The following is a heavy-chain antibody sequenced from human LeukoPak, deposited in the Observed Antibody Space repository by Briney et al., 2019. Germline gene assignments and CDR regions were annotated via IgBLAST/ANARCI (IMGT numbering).Heavy chain of an antibody. CDR1: GGSISSGGYY. CDR3: ARVVGMMPRNWFDP. J-gene: IGHJ5*02. D-gene: IGHD2-15*01. Sequence: PSQTLSLTCTVSGGSISSGGYYWSWIRQPPGKGLEWIGYIYHSGSTYYNPSLKSRVTISVDRSKNQFSLKLSSVTAADTAVYYCARVVGMMPRNWFDPWGQGTLVTVSS. CDR2: IYHSGST. V-gene: IGHV4-30-2*01.